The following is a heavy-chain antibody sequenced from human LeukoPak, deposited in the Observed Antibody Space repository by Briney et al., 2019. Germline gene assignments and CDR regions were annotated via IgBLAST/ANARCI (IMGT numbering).Heavy chain of an antibody. V-gene: IGHV4-34*01. D-gene: IGHD6-13*01. CDR3: ARGLGYSSSWYHRRWFDP. CDR1: GFTFSNSA. CDR2: INHSGST. J-gene: IGHJ5*02. Sequence: GSLRLSCAASGFTFSNSAMSWVRQAPGKGLEWIGEINHSGSTNYNPSLKSRVTISVDTSKNQFSLKLSSVTAADTAVYYCARGLGYSSSWYHRRWFDPWGQGTLVTVSS.